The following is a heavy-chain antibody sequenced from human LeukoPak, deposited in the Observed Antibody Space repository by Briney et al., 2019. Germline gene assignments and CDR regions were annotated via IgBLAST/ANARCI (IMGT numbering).Heavy chain of an antibody. V-gene: IGHV1-18*01. D-gene: IGHD5-18*01. CDR1: GYTFTSYG. J-gene: IGHJ4*02. CDR3: ARDVTGVDTAMAIDY. CDR2: ISAYNGNT. Sequence: ASVKVSCKASGYTFTSYGISWVRQAPGQGLEWMGWISAYNGNTNYAQKLQGRVTMTTDTSTSTAYMELRSLRSDDTAVYYCARDVTGVDTAMAIDYWGQGTLVTVSS.